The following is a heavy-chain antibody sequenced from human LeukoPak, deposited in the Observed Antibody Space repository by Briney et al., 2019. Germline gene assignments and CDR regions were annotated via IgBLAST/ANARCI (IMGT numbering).Heavy chain of an antibody. Sequence: ASVKVSCKASGYTFTSYDINWVRQATGQGPEWMGWMNPNSGNTGYAQKFQGRVTMTRNTSISTAYMELSSLRSEDTAVYYCARGKTRITIFGVVIYYYGMDVWGQGTTVTVSS. CDR3: ARGKTRITIFGVVIYYYGMDV. D-gene: IGHD3-3*01. CDR1: GYTFTSYD. V-gene: IGHV1-8*01. CDR2: MNPNSGNT. J-gene: IGHJ6*02.